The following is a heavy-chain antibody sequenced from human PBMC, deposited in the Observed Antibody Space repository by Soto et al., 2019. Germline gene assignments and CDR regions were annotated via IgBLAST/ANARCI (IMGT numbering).Heavy chain of an antibody. D-gene: IGHD3-3*01. V-gene: IGHV1-18*01. CDR1: GYTFNTYG. CDR3: ARDPHEFWTSYWFDP. J-gene: IGHJ5*02. CDR2: ISAYDGKT. Sequence: ASVKVSCKTSGYTFNTYGINWVRQAPGQGLELMGWISAYDGKTTYAEKFQGRVTLTTDTSTSTAYMELRSLRSDDTAIYYCARDPHEFWTSYWFDPWGQGTPVAVSS.